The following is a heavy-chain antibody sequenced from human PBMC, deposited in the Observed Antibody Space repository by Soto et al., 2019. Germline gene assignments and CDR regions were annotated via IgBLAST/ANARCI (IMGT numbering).Heavy chain of an antibody. D-gene: IGHD2-21*02. CDR2: ISGNGAGI. CDR1: GFTFSDYA. CDR3: AKEFISGDGFWLMDH. Sequence: EVQLLESGGGLVQPGGSLRLSCAASGFTFSDYAMTWVRQAPGKGLECVSGISGNGAGIQYADSVSGRFTISRDNSKNTLYLQMNSLRAEDTAVYYCAKEFISGDGFWLMDHWGQVTLVTVSS. J-gene: IGHJ4*02. V-gene: IGHV3-23*01.